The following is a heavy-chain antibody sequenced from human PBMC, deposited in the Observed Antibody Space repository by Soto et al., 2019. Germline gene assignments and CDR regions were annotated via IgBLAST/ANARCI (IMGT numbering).Heavy chain of an antibody. CDR1: GFTVSSNY. D-gene: IGHD1-26*01. CDR3: ARGPDPPRLVGGKWGPDYYYYYGMDV. CDR2: IYSGGST. V-gene: IGHV3-53*01. Sequence: GGSLRLSCAASGFTVSSNYMSWVRQAPGKGLEWVSVIYSGGSTYYADSVKGRFTISRDNSKNTLYLQMNSLRAEDTAVYYCARGPDPPRLVGGKWGPDYYYYYGMDVWGQGPTVTVYS. J-gene: IGHJ6*02.